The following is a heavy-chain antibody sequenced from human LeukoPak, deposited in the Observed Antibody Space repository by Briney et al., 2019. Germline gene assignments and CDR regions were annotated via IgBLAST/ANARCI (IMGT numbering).Heavy chain of an antibody. CDR3: ARGEWELTFDP. CDR2: MNPNSGDT. D-gene: IGHD1-26*01. V-gene: IGHV1-8*01. CDR1: GYTFTSYH. Sequence: ASVRVSCKASGYTFTSYHMNWVRQASGQGLEWMGWMNPNSGDTGYAQKFQGRVSMTRDTSISTVYMELSSLRSEDTAVYYCARGEWELTFDPWGQGTLVTVSS. J-gene: IGHJ5*02.